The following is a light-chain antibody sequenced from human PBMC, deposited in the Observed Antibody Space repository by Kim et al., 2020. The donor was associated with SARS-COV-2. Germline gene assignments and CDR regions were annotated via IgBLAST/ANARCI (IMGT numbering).Light chain of an antibody. CDR2: AAS. CDR3: QQYYSYPIT. V-gene: IGKV1-8*01. J-gene: IGKJ5*01. CDR1: QGISSY. Sequence: AIRMTQSPSSFSASTGDRVTITCRASQGISSYLAWYQQKPGKAPKLLIYAASTLQSGVPSRFSGSGSGTDFTLTISCLQSEDFATYYCQQYYSYPITFGQGTLLVIK.